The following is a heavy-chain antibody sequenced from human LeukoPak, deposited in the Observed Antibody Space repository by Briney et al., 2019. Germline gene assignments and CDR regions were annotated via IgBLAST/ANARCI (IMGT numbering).Heavy chain of an antibody. CDR1: GFTFSNYW. CDR3: ARFRYSSSAFDY. CDR2: IKQDGSDK. J-gene: IGHJ4*02. D-gene: IGHD6-6*01. V-gene: IGHV3-7*01. Sequence: GGSLRLSCAASGFTFSNYWIHWVRQAPGKGLEWVANIKQDGSDKYYVDSVKGRFTISRDNAKNSLYLQMNSLRAEDTAVYYCARFRYSSSAFDYWGQGTLVTVSS.